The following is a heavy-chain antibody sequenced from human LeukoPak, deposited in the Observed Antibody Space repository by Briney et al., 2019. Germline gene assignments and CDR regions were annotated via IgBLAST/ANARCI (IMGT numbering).Heavy chain of an antibody. Sequence: SGPTLVNPTQTLTLTCSFSGFSLSSNGVGVGWIRQPPGKALEWLAFIFWDDNQHYNPSLKTRLTITKDTSKNQVVLTMTNMDPVDTATYYCAHRGMLFGVVITFDYWSQGTLVTVCS. CDR1: GFSLSSNGVG. D-gene: IGHD3-3*01. CDR3: AHRGMLFGVVITFDY. V-gene: IGHV2-5*02. J-gene: IGHJ4*02. CDR2: IFWDDNQ.